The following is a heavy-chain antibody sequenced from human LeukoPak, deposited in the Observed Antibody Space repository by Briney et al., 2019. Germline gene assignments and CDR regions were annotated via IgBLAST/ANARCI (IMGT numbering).Heavy chain of an antibody. V-gene: IGHV1-2*02. CDR3: ARDLGPRGTVTTPDY. J-gene: IGHJ4*02. D-gene: IGHD4-17*01. CDR1: GYTFTGYY. Sequence: PSVKLACKASGYTFTGYYMHWVRQPPGQGLEWMGWINPNSGRTNYAQKFQGRVTMTRDTSISTAYMELSRLRSDDTAVYYCARDLGPRGTVTTPDYWGQGTLVTVSS. CDR2: INPNSGRT.